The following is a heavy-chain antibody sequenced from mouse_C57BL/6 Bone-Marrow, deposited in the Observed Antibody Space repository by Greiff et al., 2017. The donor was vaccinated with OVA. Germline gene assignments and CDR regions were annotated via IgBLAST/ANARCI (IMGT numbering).Heavy chain of an antibody. CDR2: IDPSDSYT. V-gene: IGHV1-59*01. D-gene: IGHD1-1*01. CDR3: ARLLRSWFAY. Sequence: QVQLQQPGAELVRPGTSVTLSCKASGYTFTSYWMHWVKQRPGHGLEWIGVIDPSDSYTTYNQKFKGKATLTVDTSSSTAYMQLSSLTSEDAAVYYCARLLRSWFAYWGQGTLVTVSA. CDR1: GYTFTSYW. J-gene: IGHJ3*01.